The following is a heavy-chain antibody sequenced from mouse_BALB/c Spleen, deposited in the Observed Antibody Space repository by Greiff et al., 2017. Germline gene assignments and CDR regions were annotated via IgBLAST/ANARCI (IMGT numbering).Heavy chain of an antibody. D-gene: IGHD2-14*01. CDR2: ISSGGST. Sequence: EVQGVESGGGLVKPGGSLKLSCAASGFTFSSYAMSWVRQTPEKRLEWVASISSGGSTYYPDSVKGRFTISRDNARNILYLQMSSLRSEDTAMYYCARGGYYRYDVNYAMDYWGQGTSVTVSA. V-gene: IGHV5-6-5*01. CDR3: ARGGYYRYDVNYAMDY. J-gene: IGHJ4*01. CDR1: GFTFSSYA.